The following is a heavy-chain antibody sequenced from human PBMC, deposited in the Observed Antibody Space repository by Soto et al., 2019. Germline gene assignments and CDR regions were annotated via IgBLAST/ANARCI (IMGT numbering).Heavy chain of an antibody. CDR1: GFTFSIYS. D-gene: IGHD1-1*01. CDR3: ARSVEGHFDY. J-gene: IGHJ4*02. V-gene: IGHV3-48*02. CDR2: ITSDTLTI. Sequence: EVQLVESGGGLVQPGGSLRLSCAASGFTFSIYSMNWVRQAPGKGLEWFSYITSDTLTIKYTDSVKGQFTISRDNAKKSLYLQMNSLRDEDTAVYFCARSVEGHFDYWGQGTVVTVSS.